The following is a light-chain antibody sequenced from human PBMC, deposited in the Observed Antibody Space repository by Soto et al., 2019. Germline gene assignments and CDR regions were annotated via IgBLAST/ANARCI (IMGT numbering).Light chain of an antibody. CDR1: QSISSW. CDR3: QQYNSYWT. Sequence: DIQMTQSPSTLSASVGDRVTITCRASQSISSWLAWYQQKPGKAPKLLIYKASSLESGVPSRFSGSGSGTEFTLTISSPQPDGFATYYCQQYNSYWTFGQGTKVEIK. CDR2: KAS. J-gene: IGKJ1*01. V-gene: IGKV1-5*03.